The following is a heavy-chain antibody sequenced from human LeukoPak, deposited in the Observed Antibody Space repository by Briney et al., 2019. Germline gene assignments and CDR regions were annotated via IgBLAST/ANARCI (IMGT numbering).Heavy chain of an antibody. CDR1: GFTFSDFY. CDR3: AKDPSRIYDILTGYYGGVDY. Sequence: GGSLRLSCAASGFTFSDFYMSWVRQAPGKGLEWVSAISGSGGSTYYADSVKGRFTISRDNSKNTLYLQMNSLRAEDTAVYYCAKDPSRIYDILTGYYGGVDYWGQGTLVTVSS. CDR2: ISGSGGST. J-gene: IGHJ4*02. D-gene: IGHD3-9*01. V-gene: IGHV3-23*01.